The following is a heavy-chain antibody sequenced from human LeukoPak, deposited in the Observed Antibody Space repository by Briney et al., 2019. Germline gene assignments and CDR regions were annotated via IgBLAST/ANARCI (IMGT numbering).Heavy chain of an antibody. J-gene: IGHJ4*02. CDR2: ISSSSSYI. CDR3: ARGDYSSGWLFDY. CDR1: GFTFSSYS. D-gene: IGHD6-19*01. V-gene: IGHV3-21*01. Sequence: PGGSLRLSCAASGFTFSSYSMNWVRQAPGKGLEWVSSISSSSSYIYYADSVKGRFTISRDNAKNSLYLQMNSLRAEDTAVYHCARGDYSSGWLFDYWGQGTLVTVSS.